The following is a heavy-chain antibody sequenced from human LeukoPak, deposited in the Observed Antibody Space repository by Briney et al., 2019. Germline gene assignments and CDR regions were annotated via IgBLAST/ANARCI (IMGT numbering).Heavy chain of an antibody. CDR3: AKAVGTLVPPHFDY. CDR2: ISDSGGST. V-gene: IGHV3-23*01. D-gene: IGHD2-2*01. Sequence: PGGSLILSCAGSGFTFSSYAMSWVRQAPGKGLEWVSVISDSGGSTYYADSVKGRFTISRDNSRNTLYLQMNSLRPVDTAVYYCAKAVGTLVPPHFDYWGQGTLVTVSS. J-gene: IGHJ4*02. CDR1: GFTFSSYA.